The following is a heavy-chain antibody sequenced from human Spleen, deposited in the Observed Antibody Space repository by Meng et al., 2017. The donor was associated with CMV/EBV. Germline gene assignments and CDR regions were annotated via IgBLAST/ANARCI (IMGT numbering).Heavy chain of an antibody. D-gene: IGHD2-2*01. CDR2: IVVGSGNT. J-gene: IGHJ6*02. V-gene: IGHV1-58*01. CDR3: AADGTDCSSTSCYWVDGMDV. CDR1: GCTFTSSA. Sequence: SVKVSCKASGCTFTSSAVQWVRQARGRRLEWIGWIVVGSGNTNYAQKFQERVTITRDMSTSTAYMELSSLRSEDTAVYYCAADGTDCSSTSCYWVDGMDVWGQGTTVTVSS.